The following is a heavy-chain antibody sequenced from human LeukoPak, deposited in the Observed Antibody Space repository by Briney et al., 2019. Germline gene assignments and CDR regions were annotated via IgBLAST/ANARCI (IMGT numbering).Heavy chain of an antibody. CDR3: AKGLVTFGGVFDY. CDR1: GFTFSSYA. V-gene: IGHV3-23*01. CDR2: ISGSGGST. J-gene: IGHJ4*02. D-gene: IGHD3-16*01. Sequence: SGGSLRLSCAASGFTFSSYAMSWVRQAPGKGLEWVSAISGSGGSTYYADSVQGRFPIYRDNSKNTLYLQLHSLRAEDTAVYYCAKGLVTFGGVFDYWGQGTLVTVSS.